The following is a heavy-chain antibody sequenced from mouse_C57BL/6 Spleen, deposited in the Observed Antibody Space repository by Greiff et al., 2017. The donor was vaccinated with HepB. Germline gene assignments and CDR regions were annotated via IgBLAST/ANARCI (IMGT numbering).Heavy chain of an antibody. J-gene: IGHJ4*01. D-gene: IGHD2-1*01. CDR1: GFNIKDDY. CDR3: TTGDGKDAMDY. Sequence: VQLKQSGAELVRPGASVKLSCTASGFNIKDDYMHWVKQRPEQGLEWIGWIDPENGDTEYASKFQGKATITADTSSNTAYLQLSSLTSEDTAVYYCTTGDGKDAMDYWGQGTSVTVSS. CDR2: IDPENGDT. V-gene: IGHV14-4*01.